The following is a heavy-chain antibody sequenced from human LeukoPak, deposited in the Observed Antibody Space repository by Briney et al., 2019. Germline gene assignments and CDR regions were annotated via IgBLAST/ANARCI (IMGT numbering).Heavy chain of an antibody. CDR1: GFTFSSTW. J-gene: IGHJ2*01. CDR3: VRESWYFDL. Sequence: GGSLRLSCAASGFTFSSTWMDWVRQAPGKGLEGGANINQAGSEKYYVDSVKGRFTISRDNAKNSLYLQINSLRAEDTAVYYCVRESWYFDLWGRGTLVTVSS. V-gene: IGHV3-7*03. CDR2: INQAGSEK.